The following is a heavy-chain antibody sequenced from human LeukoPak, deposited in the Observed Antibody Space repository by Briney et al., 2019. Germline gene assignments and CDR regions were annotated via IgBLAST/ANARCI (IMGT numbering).Heavy chain of an antibody. D-gene: IGHD3-22*01. CDR1: GGSFSGYY. V-gene: IGHV4-34*01. J-gene: IGHJ3*02. Sequence: SETLSLTCAVYGGSFSGYYWSWIRQPPGKGLEWIGEINHSGSTNYNPSLKSRVTISVDTSKNQFSLKLSSVTAADTAVYYCARARAYYYDSSGFHAFDIWGQGTMVTVSS. CDR3: ARARAYYYDSSGFHAFDI. CDR2: INHSGST.